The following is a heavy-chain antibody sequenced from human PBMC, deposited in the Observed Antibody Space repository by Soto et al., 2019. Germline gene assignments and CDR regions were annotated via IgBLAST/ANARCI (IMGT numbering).Heavy chain of an antibody. Sequence: SVKVSCKASGGTFSSYAISWVRQAPGQGLEWMGGIIPIFGTANYAQKFQGGVTITADESTSTAYMELSSLRSEDTAVYYCARDPPSMAGFPHAEYLPHWGQGTLVTVSS. CDR1: GGTFSSYA. CDR2: IIPIFGTA. D-gene: IGHD6-19*01. CDR3: ARDPPSMAGFPHAEYLPH. V-gene: IGHV1-69*13. J-gene: IGHJ1*01.